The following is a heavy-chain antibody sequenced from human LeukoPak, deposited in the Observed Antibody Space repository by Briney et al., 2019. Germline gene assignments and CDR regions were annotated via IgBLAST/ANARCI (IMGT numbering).Heavy chain of an antibody. J-gene: IGHJ4*02. CDR1: GFTVSSNY. CDR2: IYSGGST. D-gene: IGHD4-17*01. V-gene: IGHV3-53*01. Sequence: GGSLRLSCAASGFTVSSNYMSWVRQAPGKGLEWVSVIYSGGSTYYADSVKGRFTISRDNSKNTLYLQMNSLRAEDTAVYYCARDSPRVKNDYGDHEGLVFDYWGQGTLVTVSS. CDR3: ARDSPRVKNDYGDHEGLVFDY.